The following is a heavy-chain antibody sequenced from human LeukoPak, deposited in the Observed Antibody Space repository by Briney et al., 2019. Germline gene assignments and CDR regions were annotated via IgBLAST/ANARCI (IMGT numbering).Heavy chain of an antibody. CDR2: IYYSGST. V-gene: IGHV4-59*01. D-gene: IGHD3-22*01. J-gene: IGHJ4*02. CDR1: GGSISSYY. Sequence: SETLSLTCTVSGGSISSYYWSWIPKPPGLGLEWIGCIYYSGSTNYNPSLKSRVTISVDTSKNQFSLKLSSVTAADTAVYYCARSRPYYDSSGYPDYWGQGTLVTVSS. CDR3: ARSRPYYDSSGYPDY.